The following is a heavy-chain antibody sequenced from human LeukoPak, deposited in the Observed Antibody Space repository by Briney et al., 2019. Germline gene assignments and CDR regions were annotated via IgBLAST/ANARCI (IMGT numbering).Heavy chain of an antibody. CDR1: GYTFTSYD. V-gene: IGHV1-8*01. CDR3: ARGREGYCSGGSCYLHYYFDS. D-gene: IGHD2-15*01. J-gene: IGHJ4*02. CDR2: MNPNSGNT. Sequence: GASVKVSCKASGYTFTSYDITWVRPATGQGLGWMGWMNPNSGNTGYAQNFQGRVTMTRNTSISTAYMELNSLTSEDTAVYYCARGREGYCSGGSCYLHYYFDSWGQGTLVTVSS.